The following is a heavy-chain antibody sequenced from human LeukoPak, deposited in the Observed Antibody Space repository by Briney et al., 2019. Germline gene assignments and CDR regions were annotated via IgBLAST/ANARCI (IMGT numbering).Heavy chain of an antibody. CDR2: INPSGGST. J-gene: IGHJ4*02. Sequence: ASVKVSCKASGYTFTSYYMHWVRQAPGQGLEWMGIINPSGGSTSYAQKFQGRVTMTRDTSTSTVYMELSSLRSEDTAVYYCARGGAGNTQRVAATRVLDYWGQGTLVTVSS. CDR3: ARGGAGNTQRVAATRVLDY. D-gene: IGHD2-15*01. V-gene: IGHV1-46*01. CDR1: GYTFTSYY.